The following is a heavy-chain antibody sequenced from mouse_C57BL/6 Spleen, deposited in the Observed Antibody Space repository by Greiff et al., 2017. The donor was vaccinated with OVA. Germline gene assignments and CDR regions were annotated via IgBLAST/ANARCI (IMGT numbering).Heavy chain of an antibody. D-gene: IGHD2-2*01. J-gene: IGHJ2*01. CDR2: ISYDGSN. V-gene: IGHV3-6*01. CDR3: ARDWTMVTTYFDY. CDR1: GYSITSGYY. Sequence: EVKLMESGPGLVKPSQSLSLTCSVTGYSITSGYYWNWIRQFPGNKLEWMGYISYDGSNNYNPSLKNRISITRDTSKNQFFLKLNSVTTEDTATYYCARDWTMVTTYFDYWGQGTTLTVSS.